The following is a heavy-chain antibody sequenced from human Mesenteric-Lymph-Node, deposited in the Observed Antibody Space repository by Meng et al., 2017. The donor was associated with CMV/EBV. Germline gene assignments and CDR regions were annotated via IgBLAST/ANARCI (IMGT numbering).Heavy chain of an antibody. J-gene: IGHJ4*02. V-gene: IGHV4-59*01. CDR1: GGSISAYY. CDR2: IYYSGSA. Sequence: SETLSLTCTVSGGSISAYYWSWIRQSPGKGLEWIGHIYYSGSANYNPSLKSRVTMSVDTSKNQFSLKVTSVTTADTAVYYCARVVPGGHIDYWGQGTLVTVSS. CDR3: ARVVPGGHIDY. D-gene: IGHD3-10*01.